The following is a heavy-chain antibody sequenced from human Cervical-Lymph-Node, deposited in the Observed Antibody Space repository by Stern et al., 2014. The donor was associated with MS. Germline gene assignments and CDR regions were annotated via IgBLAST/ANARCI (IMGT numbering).Heavy chain of an antibody. CDR3: ARPGDYPLAY. CDR2: ISSGSTYI. V-gene: IGHV3-21*01. CDR1: GFTFSSSA. Sequence: EMQLVESGGGLVKPGGSLRLSCAASGFTFSSSAMNWVRQAPGKGLEWVSSISSGSTYIYYADSGKGRFTISRDDAKNSLYLQMNSLRVEDSAVYYCARPGDYPLAYWGQGTLVAVSS. D-gene: IGHD4-17*01. J-gene: IGHJ4*02.